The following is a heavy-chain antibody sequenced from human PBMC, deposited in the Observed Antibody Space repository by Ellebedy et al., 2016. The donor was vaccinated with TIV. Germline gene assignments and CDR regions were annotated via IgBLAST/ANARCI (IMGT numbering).Heavy chain of an antibody. CDR2: IFNGGDT. CDR1: GLIVSSKY. J-gene: IGHJ5*01. Sequence: GESLKISCAGTGLIVSSKYMSWVRPAPGKGLEGVLVIFNGGDTYYADSVKGRFTISRDNSKNTVYLQMNSLGAEDTAVYFCARDGYIRPRDSWGQGTLVTVSS. V-gene: IGHV3-66*01. CDR3: ARDGYIRPRDS. D-gene: IGHD5-24*01.